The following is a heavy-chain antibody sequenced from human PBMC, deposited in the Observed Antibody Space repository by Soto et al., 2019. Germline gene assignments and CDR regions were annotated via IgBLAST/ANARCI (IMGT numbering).Heavy chain of an antibody. CDR2: ISYDGSNK. J-gene: IGHJ1*01. D-gene: IGHD6-19*01. V-gene: IGHV3-30*18. Sequence: QVQLVESGGGVVQPGRSLRLSCAASGFTFSSYGMHWVRQAPGKGLEWVAVISYDGSNKYYADPVKGRFTISRDNSKNTLHQQMNSLRDEDTAVYYCAKDASSSGRWPEYFRRWGQRTLVTVSS. CDR3: AKDASSSGRWPEYFRR. CDR1: GFTFSSYG.